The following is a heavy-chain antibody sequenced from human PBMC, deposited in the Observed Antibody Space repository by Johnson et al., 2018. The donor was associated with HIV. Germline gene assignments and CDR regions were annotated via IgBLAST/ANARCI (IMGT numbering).Heavy chain of an antibody. J-gene: IGHJ3*02. CDR2: IYSGGST. Sequence: VQLVESGGGVVQPGGSLRLSCAASGFTVSSNYMSWVRQAPGKGLEWVSVIYSGGSTYYADSVQGRFTISRDNSKNTLYLQLNSLRAEDTAVYYCARGSQSGYYFRRAFDIWGQGTMVTVSS. CDR1: GFTVSSNY. V-gene: IGHV3-66*01. D-gene: IGHD3-22*01. CDR3: ARGSQSGYYFRRAFDI.